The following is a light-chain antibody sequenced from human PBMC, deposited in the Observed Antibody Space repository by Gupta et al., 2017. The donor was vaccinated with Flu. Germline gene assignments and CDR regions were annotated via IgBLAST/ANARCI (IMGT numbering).Light chain of an antibody. V-gene: IGKV1-39*01. Sequence: IQMTQSPSSLSASVGDRVNITCRASQSISSYFNWYQQKPGKAPNLLIYAASSLQSGVPSRCSGSGSGTDFTLTISSLQHEDVATYYCQQTYRIPVTFGQGTRVDMK. CDR3: QQTYRIPVT. CDR2: AAS. J-gene: IGKJ5*01. CDR1: QSISSY.